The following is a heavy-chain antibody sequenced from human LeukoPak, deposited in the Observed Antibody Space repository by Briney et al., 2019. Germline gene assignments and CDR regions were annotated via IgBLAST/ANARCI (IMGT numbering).Heavy chain of an antibody. Sequence: SETLSLTCTVSGGSISSYYWSWIRQPPGKGLEWIGYIYSSGSTNYNPSLKSRVTISVDTSKNQFSLKLSSVTAADTAVYYCATFIHDLKLGSGFDYWGQGTLVTVSS. CDR1: GGSISSYY. CDR2: IYSSGST. CDR3: ATFIHDLKLGSGFDY. J-gene: IGHJ4*02. V-gene: IGHV4-59*08. D-gene: IGHD3-10*01.